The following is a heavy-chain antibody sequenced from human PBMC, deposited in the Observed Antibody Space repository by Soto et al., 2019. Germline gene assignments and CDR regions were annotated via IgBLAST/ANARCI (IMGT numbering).Heavy chain of an antibody. J-gene: IGHJ4*02. CDR1: GFTLSSYA. Sequence: QVQLVESGGGVVQPGRSLRLSCAASGFTLSSYAMHWVRQAPGKGLGWVAVISYDGSDKYYADSVKGRFTISRDNSKNTLFLQMNTLRPEDTAVYYCARLYCSGGYCYFDYWGQGTLVTVSS. D-gene: IGHD2-15*01. V-gene: IGHV3-30-3*01. CDR3: ARLYCSGGYCYFDY. CDR2: ISYDGSDK.